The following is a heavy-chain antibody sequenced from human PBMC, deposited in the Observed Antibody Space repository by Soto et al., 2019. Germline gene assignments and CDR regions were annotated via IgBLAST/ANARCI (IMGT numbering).Heavy chain of an antibody. CDR2: IYYSGST. CDR1: GGSISSSSYY. V-gene: IGHV4-39*01. CDR3: ARQPSCNYYYYYYMDV. D-gene: IGHD4-4*01. Sequence: QLQLQESGPGLVKPSETLSLTCTVSGGSISSSSYYWGWIRQPPGKGLEWIGSIYYSGSTYYNPSLKSRVTISVDTSKNQFSLKLRPVTAADTAVYYCARQPSCNYYYYYYMDVWGKGTTVTFSS. J-gene: IGHJ6*03.